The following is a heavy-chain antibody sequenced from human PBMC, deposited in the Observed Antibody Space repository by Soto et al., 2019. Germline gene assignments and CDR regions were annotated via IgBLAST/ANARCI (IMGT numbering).Heavy chain of an antibody. CDR1: GGSLIGYF. V-gene: IGHV4-34*01. J-gene: IGHJ4*02. CDR2: INHRGST. D-gene: IGHD6-19*01. Sequence: SETLSLTCAVHGGSLIGYFGIFIRHPPWKGLEWIGEINHRGSTNYNPSLRSRVTIASDTSKNHFSLKLTSVTAADTAVYYCATSPGYTSVWFPPPYWGQGTLVTVSS. CDR3: ATSPGYTSVWFPPPY.